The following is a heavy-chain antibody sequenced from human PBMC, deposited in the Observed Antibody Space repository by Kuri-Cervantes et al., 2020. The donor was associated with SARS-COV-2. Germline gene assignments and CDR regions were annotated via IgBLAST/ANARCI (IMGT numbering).Heavy chain of an antibody. J-gene: IGHJ4*02. CDR2: ISTYNGNT. V-gene: IGHV1-18*01. CDR1: GYTFTSYG. Sequence: AAVKVSCKASGYTFTSYGIRWVRQAPGRGLEWMGWISTYNGNTNYAQKLQGRVTMTTDTSTSTAYMELRSLRSDDTAVYYCVKDQDPIRFLAGYDYWGQGTLVTVSS. CDR3: VKDQDPIRFLAGYDY. D-gene: IGHD3-3*01.